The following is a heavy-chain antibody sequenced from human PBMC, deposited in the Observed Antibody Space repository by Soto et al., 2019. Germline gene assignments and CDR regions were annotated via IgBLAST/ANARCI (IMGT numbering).Heavy chain of an antibody. CDR2: IYNSGNT. D-gene: IGHD2-21*01. V-gene: IGHV4-30-4*01. J-gene: IGHJ4*02. CDR1: GGSISDGAYY. CDR3: ASGLSGDKVDQ. Sequence: QVQLQESGPGLVKPSQTLSLTCTVSGGSISDGAYYWSWIRQPPGKGLEWIGHIYNSGNTYNNPSLRSRLTISLDTSKSKFSLNLNSVTAAYTAVYYCASGLSGDKVDQWGQGTLVTVSS.